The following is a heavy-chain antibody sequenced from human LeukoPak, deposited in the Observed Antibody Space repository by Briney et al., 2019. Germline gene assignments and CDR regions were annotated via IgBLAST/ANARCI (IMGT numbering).Heavy chain of an antibody. D-gene: IGHD2-2*01. V-gene: IGHV1-69*01. Sequence: SVKVSCKASGGTFSSYAISWVRQAPGQGLEWMGGIIPIFGTANYAQKFQGRVTITADESTSTAYMELSSLRSEDTAVYYCARGGFVVVPAATYYYYSMDVWGQGTTVTVSS. CDR1: GGTFSSYA. CDR3: ARGGFVVVPAATYYYYSMDV. CDR2: IIPIFGTA. J-gene: IGHJ6*02.